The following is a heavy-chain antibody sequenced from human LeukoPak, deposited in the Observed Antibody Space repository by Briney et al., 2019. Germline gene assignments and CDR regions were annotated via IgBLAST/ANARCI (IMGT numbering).Heavy chain of an antibody. CDR2: ISGSGGST. Sequence: RGSLRLSCAASGFTFSSYAMSWVCQAPGKGLEWVSGISGSGGSTYYADSVKGRFTISRDNFKNTLYLQMNSLRAEDTAVYYCAKDPGYSSSSSYWGQGTLVTVSS. CDR3: AKDPGYSSSSSY. CDR1: GFTFSSYA. J-gene: IGHJ4*02. V-gene: IGHV3-23*01. D-gene: IGHD6-13*01.